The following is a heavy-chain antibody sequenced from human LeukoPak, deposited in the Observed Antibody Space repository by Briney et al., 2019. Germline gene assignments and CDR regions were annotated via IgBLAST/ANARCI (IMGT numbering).Heavy chain of an antibody. D-gene: IGHD3-3*01. CDR1: GGSISSGDYY. J-gene: IGHJ3*02. V-gene: IGHV4-30-4*01. Sequence: SQTLSLTCTVSGGSISSGDYYWSWIRQPPGKGLEWIGYIYYSGSTYYNPSLKSRVTISVDTSKNQFSLKLSSVTAADTAVYYCARGPVRTIFGVVISRASDIWGQGTMVTVSS. CDR2: IYYSGST. CDR3: ARGPVRTIFGVVISRASDI.